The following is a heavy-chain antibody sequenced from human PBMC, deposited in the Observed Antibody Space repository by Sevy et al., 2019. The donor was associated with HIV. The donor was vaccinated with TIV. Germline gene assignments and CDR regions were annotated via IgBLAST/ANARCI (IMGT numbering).Heavy chain of an antibody. CDR2: ISYDGSNK. V-gene: IGHV3-30*04. D-gene: IGHD2-2*01. Sequence: GGSLRLSCAASGFTFSSYAMHWVRQAPGKGLELVAVISYDGSNKYYADSVKGRFTISRDNSKNTLYLQMNSLRAEDTAVYYCARDPSLIVVVPAATFFDYWGQGTLVTVSS. CDR3: ARDPSLIVVVPAATFFDY. J-gene: IGHJ4*02. CDR1: GFTFSSYA.